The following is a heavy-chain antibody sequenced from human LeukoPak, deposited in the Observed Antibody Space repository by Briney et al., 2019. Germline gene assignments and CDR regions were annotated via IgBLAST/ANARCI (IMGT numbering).Heavy chain of an antibody. Sequence: ASVKVSCKASGYTFTGYHMHWVRQAPGQGLEWMGWINPNSGGTNYAQKFQGRVTMTRDTSISTAYMELSRPRSDGTAVYYCALYSYGFFDPWGQGTLVTVSS. D-gene: IGHD5-18*01. J-gene: IGHJ5*02. CDR1: GYTFTGYH. CDR3: ALYSYGFFDP. V-gene: IGHV1-2*02. CDR2: INPNSGGT.